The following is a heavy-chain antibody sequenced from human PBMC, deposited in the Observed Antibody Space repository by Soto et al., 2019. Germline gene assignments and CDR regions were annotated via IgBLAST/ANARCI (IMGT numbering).Heavy chain of an antibody. Sequence: PGGSLRLSCAASGFTFSSYGMHWVRQAPGKGLEWVAVIWYDGSNKYYADSVKGRFTISRDNSKNTLYLQMNSLRAEDTAVYYCARDFYYYDSSGYYDYWGQGTLVTVSS. CDR2: IWYDGSNK. V-gene: IGHV3-33*01. CDR3: ARDFYYYDSSGYYDY. D-gene: IGHD3-22*01. J-gene: IGHJ4*02. CDR1: GFTFSSYG.